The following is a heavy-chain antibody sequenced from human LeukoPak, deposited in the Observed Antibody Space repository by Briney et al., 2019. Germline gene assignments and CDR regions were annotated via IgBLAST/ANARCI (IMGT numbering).Heavy chain of an antibody. Sequence: PSETLSLTCTVSGGSISSSSYYWSWIRQPAGKGLEWIGRIYTSGSTNYNPSLKSRVTISVDTSKNQFSLKLSSVTAADTAVYYCAREGMDYYGGEIWFDPWGQGTLVTVSS. CDR3: AREGMDYYGGEIWFDP. CDR2: IYTSGST. CDR1: GGSISSSSYY. J-gene: IGHJ5*02. V-gene: IGHV4-61*02. D-gene: IGHD3-10*01.